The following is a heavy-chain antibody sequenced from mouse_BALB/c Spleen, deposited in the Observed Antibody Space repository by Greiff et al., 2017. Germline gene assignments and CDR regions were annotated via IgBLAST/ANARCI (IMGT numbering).Heavy chain of an antibody. CDR3: ARWDTTVVARASYYAMDY. CDR1: GYTFTDYN. V-gene: IGHV1S29*02. J-gene: IGHJ4*01. Sequence: VQLQQSGPELVKPGASVKISCKASGYTFTDYNMHWVKQSHGKSLEWIGYIYPYNGGTGYNQKFKSKATLTVDNSSSTAYMELRSLTSEDSAVYYCARWDTTVVARASYYAMDYWGQGTSVTVSS. CDR2: IYPYNGGT. D-gene: IGHD1-1*01.